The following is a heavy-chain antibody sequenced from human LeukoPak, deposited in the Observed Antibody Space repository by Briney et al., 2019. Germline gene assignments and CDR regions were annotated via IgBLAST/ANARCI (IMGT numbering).Heavy chain of an antibody. D-gene: IGHD3-16*01. CDR2: IYYSGST. CDR3: ARQSTFGYFDY. J-gene: IGHJ4*02. Sequence: PSETLSLTCTVSGGSISSSSYYWGWIRQPPGEGLEWIGSIYYSGSTYYNPSLKSRVTISVDTSKNQFSLKLSSVTAADTAVYYCARQSTFGYFDYWGQGTLVTVSS. CDR1: GGSISSSSYY. V-gene: IGHV4-39*01.